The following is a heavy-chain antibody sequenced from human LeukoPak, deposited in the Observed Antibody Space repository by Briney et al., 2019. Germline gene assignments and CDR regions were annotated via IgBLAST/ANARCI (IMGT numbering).Heavy chain of an antibody. D-gene: IGHD3-22*01. Sequence: SVKVSCKASGGTFSSNAISSLRQAPGQGLEWMGGIIPIFGTANYAQKFQGRVTITTDESTSTAYMELSSLRSEDTAVYYCARGGYYDSSGYPNWGQGTLVTVSS. V-gene: IGHV1-69*05. CDR1: GGTFSSNA. J-gene: IGHJ4*02. CDR2: IIPIFGTA. CDR3: ARGGYYDSSGYPN.